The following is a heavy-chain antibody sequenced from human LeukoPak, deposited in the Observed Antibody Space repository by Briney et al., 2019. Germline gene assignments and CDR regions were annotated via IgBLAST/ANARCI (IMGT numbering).Heavy chain of an antibody. V-gene: IGHV3-21*01. D-gene: IGHD2-2*01. CDR3: ARDGGCCSSTSCLAEYDY. Sequence: GGSLRLSCAASGFTFSSYSMNWVRQAPGKGLEWVSSISSSSSYIYYADSVKGRFTITRDNAKNSLYLQMNSLRAEDTAVYYCARDGGCCSSTSCLAEYDYWGQGTLVTVSS. J-gene: IGHJ4*02. CDR1: GFTFSSYS. CDR2: ISSSSSYI.